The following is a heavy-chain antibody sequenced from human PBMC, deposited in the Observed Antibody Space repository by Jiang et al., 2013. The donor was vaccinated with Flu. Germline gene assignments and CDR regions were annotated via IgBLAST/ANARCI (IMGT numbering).Heavy chain of an antibody. CDR1: GGSISTYY. Sequence: LSLTCTVSGGSISTYYWNWMRQSPGKGLEWIGYISNNGDTNYNPSLKSRVIISVDTSKKQVSLKLTSVTAADTAVYYCARHQYYYVSGSSAFDVWGQGTMVTVSS. V-gene: IGHV4-59*08. CDR2: ISNNGDT. D-gene: IGHD3-10*01. J-gene: IGHJ3*01. CDR3: ARHQYYYVSGSSAFDV.